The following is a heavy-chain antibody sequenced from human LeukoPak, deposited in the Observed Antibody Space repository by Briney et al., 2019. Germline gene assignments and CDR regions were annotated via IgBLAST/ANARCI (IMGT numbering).Heavy chain of an antibody. CDR1: GGSISSYY. Sequence: SETLSLTCTVSGGSISSYYWSWIRQPPGKGLEWIGRIYTSGSTNYNPSLKSRVTISVDTPKNQFSLKLSSVTAADTAVYYCAREDHFWSGYSDYYYYYYMDVWGKGTTVTVSS. CDR2: IYTSGST. J-gene: IGHJ6*03. CDR3: AREDHFWSGYSDYYYYYYMDV. D-gene: IGHD3-3*02. V-gene: IGHV4-4*08.